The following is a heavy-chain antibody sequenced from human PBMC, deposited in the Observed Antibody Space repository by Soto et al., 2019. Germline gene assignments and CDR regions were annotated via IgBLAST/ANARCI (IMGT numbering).Heavy chain of an antibody. CDR2: IYPGDSDT. Sequence: GESLKISCNGSGYSFTIYWIGGVRQMPGKGLEWMGIIYPGDSDTRYSPSFQGQVTISADKSISTAYLQWSSLKASDTAMYYCASALAVAGRSSWFDPWRQGTLVTVSS. CDR3: ASALAVAGRSSWFDP. CDR1: GYSFTIYW. D-gene: IGHD6-19*01. J-gene: IGHJ5*02. V-gene: IGHV5-51*01.